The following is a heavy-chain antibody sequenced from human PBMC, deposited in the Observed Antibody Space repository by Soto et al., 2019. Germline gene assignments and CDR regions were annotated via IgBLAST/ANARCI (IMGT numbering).Heavy chain of an antibody. CDR2: ISSNWSNI. Sequence: QVQLVESGGNLVKPGGSLRLSCSASGFTLRNYYMSGIRQAPGKGLEWVSYISSNWSNINYADSVKGRFTISRDNAHNSLYLQMNSLRAEDSAVYFCARDRSRLVPARYAGYFDYWGQGTLVTVSA. CDR1: GFTLRNYY. J-gene: IGHJ4*02. CDR3: ARDRSRLVPARYAGYFDY. D-gene: IGHD2-2*01. V-gene: IGHV3-11*01.